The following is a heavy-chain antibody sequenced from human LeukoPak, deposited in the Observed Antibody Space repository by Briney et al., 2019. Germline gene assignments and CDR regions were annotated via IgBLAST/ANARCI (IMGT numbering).Heavy chain of an antibody. CDR3: ARDISGIAVAANYFDY. CDR2: ISSSSSYI. J-gene: IGHJ4*02. CDR1: GFTFSSYS. Sequence: GGSLRLSCAASGFTFSSYSMNWVRQAPGKGLEWVSSISSSSSYIYYADSVKGRFTISRDNAKNSLYLQMNSLRAEDTAVYYCARDISGIAVAANYFDYWGQGTLVTVSS. V-gene: IGHV3-21*01. D-gene: IGHD6-19*01.